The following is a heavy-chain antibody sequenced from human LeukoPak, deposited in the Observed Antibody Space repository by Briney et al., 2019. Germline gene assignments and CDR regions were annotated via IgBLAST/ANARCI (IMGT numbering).Heavy chain of an antibody. V-gene: IGHV3-21*01. D-gene: IGHD6-13*01. CDR2: ISSSSSYI. CDR3: ARVAEAAAFDS. J-gene: IGHJ4*02. CDR1: GFTFSSYS. Sequence: GGSLRLSCAASGFTFSSYSMNWVRKAPGRGLEWVSSISSSSSYIYYADSVKGRFTISRDNSKNTLYLQMNSLKPEDTAVYYCARVAEAAAFDSWGQGTPVTVSS.